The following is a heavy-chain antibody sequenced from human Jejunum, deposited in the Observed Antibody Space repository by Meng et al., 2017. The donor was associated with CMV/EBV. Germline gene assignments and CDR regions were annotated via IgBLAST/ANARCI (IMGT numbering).Heavy chain of an antibody. CDR3: ARVNTPMGAWFFDL. CDR1: GDAIGADDYF. Sequence: YGDAIGADDYFWCWIRQTPGEGLEWIGYIYKSGSTWYKSSLQSRVAMSLSTSKNQLSLSLKSVTAADTAIYYCARVNTPMGAWFFDLWGRGTLVTVSS. CDR2: IYKSGST. J-gene: IGHJ2*01. D-gene: IGHD5-18*01. V-gene: IGHV4-30-4*01.